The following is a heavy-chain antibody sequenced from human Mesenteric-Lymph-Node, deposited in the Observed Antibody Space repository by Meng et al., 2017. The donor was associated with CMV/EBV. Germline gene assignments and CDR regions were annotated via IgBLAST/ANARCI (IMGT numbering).Heavy chain of an antibody. CDR3: ARAGDGYWDY. CDR1: GFTFSSYS. D-gene: IGHD5-24*01. V-gene: IGHV3-21*01. CDR2: ISSSSSYI. Sequence: GESLKSSCAASGFTFSSYSMNWVRQAPGKGLEWVSSISSSSSYIYYADSVKGRFTISRDNAKNSLYLQMNSLRAEDTAVYYCARAGDGYWDYWGQGTLVTVSS. J-gene: IGHJ4*02.